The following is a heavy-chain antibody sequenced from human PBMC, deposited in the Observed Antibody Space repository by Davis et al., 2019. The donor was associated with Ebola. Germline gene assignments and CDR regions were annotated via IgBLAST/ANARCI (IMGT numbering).Heavy chain of an antibody. J-gene: IGHJ4*02. V-gene: IGHV3-30*03. CDR3: ARGLTSGWYAFDN. Sequence: GESLKISCAASGFTFSSYGMHWVRQAPGKGLEWVAVISYDGSNKYYADSVRGRFTISRDNSKNTLYLQMNSLRADDTAVYYCARGLTSGWYAFDNWGQGTLVTISS. CDR1: GFTFSSYG. CDR2: ISYDGSNK. D-gene: IGHD6-19*01.